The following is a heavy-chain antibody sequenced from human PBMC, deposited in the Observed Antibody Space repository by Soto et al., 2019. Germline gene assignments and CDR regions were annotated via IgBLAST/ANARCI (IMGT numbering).Heavy chain of an antibody. Sequence: QVQLQQWGAGLLKPSETLSLTCAVYGGSFSGYYWSWIRQPPGKGLEWIGEINHSGSTNYNPSLKSRVTISVGTSKNQFSLKLSSVTAADTAVYYCARGTYCSSTSCYWGMDIWGQGTTVTVSS. D-gene: IGHD2-2*01. V-gene: IGHV4-34*01. CDR1: GGSFSGYY. J-gene: IGHJ6*02. CDR3: ARGTYCSSTSCYWGMDI. CDR2: INHSGST.